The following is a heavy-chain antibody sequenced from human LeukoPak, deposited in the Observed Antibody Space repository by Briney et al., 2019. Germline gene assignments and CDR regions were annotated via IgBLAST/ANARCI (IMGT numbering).Heavy chain of an antibody. CDR2: IYTSGST. Sequence: SETLSLTCTVSGGSNSSYYWSWIRQPPGKGLEWIGRIYTSGSTNYNPSLKSRVTISVDKSKNQFSLKLSSVTAADTAVYYCARDSDYGSGLYYFDYWGQGTLVTVSS. CDR1: GGSNSSYY. V-gene: IGHV4-4*07. D-gene: IGHD3-10*01. CDR3: ARDSDYGSGLYYFDY. J-gene: IGHJ4*02.